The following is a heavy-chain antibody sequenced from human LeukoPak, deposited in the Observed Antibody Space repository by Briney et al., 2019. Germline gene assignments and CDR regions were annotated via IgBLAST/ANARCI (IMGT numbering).Heavy chain of an antibody. D-gene: IGHD3-16*02. V-gene: IGHV1-18*01. J-gene: IGHJ4*02. CDR1: GYTFTSYG. Sequence: ASVTVSCKASGYTFTSYGISWVRQAPGQGLEWMGWISAYNGNTNYAQKLQGRVTMTTDTSTSTAYMELRSLRSDDTAVYYCARDTYDYIWGSYRYTGPGGYWGRGTLVTVSS. CDR2: ISAYNGNT. CDR3: ARDTYDYIWGSYRYTGPGGY.